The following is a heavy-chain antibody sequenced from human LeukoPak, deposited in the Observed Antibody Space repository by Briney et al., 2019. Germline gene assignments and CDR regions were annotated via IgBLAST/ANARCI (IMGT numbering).Heavy chain of an antibody. V-gene: IGHV5-51*01. CDR1: GYSFTSYW. CDR2: IYPGDSDT. CDR3: ARSSRERPIVGSYRVRDPKLKYNWFDP. D-gene: IGHD1-26*01. Sequence: GESLKISCKGSGYSFTSYWIGWVRQMPGKGLEWMGIIYPGDSDTRYSPSFQGQVTISADKSISTAYLQWSSLKASDTAMYYCARSSRERPIVGSYRVRDPKLKYNWFDPWGQGTLVTVSS. J-gene: IGHJ5*02.